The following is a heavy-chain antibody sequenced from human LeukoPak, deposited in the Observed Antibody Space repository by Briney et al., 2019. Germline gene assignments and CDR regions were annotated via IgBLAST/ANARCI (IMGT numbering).Heavy chain of an antibody. CDR3: AKDRYGSGSYYKIQNGMDV. CDR2: ISDIGRA. CDR1: GFTFSSYA. Sequence: GGSLRLSCAASGFTFSSYAMSWFRQAPGKGLEWVSGISDIGRAYYADSVKGRFTISRDNSKNTLYVQMNSLRAEDTAVYYCAKDRYGSGSYYKIQNGMDVWGQGTTVTVSS. J-gene: IGHJ6*02. V-gene: IGHV3-23*01. D-gene: IGHD3-10*01.